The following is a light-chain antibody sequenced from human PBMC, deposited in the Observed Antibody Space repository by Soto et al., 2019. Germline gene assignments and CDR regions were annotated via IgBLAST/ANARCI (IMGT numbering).Light chain of an antibody. CDR2: DAS. CDR1: QSVSSY. J-gene: IGKJ4*01. CDR3: QQRSNWPLT. Sequence: EIVLTQSPATLSLSPGERATLSCRASQSVSSYLAWYQQKPGQAPRLLIYDASNRATGIPARFSGSGSVTDFTLTISSLEPEDFAVYYCQQRSNWPLTFGVGTKVEIK. V-gene: IGKV3-11*01.